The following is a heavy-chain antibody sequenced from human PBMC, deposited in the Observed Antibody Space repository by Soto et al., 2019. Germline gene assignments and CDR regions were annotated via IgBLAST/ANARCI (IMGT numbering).Heavy chain of an antibody. D-gene: IGHD3-22*01. CDR2: INHSGST. CDR1: GGSFSGYY. J-gene: IGHJ4*02. Sequence: LSLTCAVYGGSFSGYYWSWIRQPPGKGLEWIGEINHSGSTNYNPSLKSRVTISVDTSKNQFSLKLSSVTAADTAVYYCARGTSDYYDSSGYLNWGQGTLVTVSS. V-gene: IGHV4-34*01. CDR3: ARGTSDYYDSSGYLN.